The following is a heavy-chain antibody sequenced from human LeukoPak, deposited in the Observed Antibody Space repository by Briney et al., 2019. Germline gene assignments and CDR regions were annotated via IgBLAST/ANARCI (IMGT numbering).Heavy chain of an antibody. Sequence: PSETLSLTCTVSGGSISSYYWSWIRQPPGKGLEWIGYIYYSGSTNYNPSLKSRVTISVDTSKNQLSLKLSSVTAADTAVYYCARSQYSSSWYVGAFDIWGQGTMVTVSS. D-gene: IGHD6-13*01. J-gene: IGHJ3*02. V-gene: IGHV4-59*01. CDR3: ARSQYSSSWYVGAFDI. CDR2: IYYSGST. CDR1: GGSISSYY.